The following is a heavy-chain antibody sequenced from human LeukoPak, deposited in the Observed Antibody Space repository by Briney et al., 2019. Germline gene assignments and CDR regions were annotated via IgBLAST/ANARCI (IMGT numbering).Heavy chain of an antibody. V-gene: IGHV3-23*01. CDR1: GFTFNTFA. D-gene: IGHD2-15*01. CDR3: AKVLLGYSRPIDS. Sequence: GGSLRLSCAASGFTFNTFAMNWVRQAPGKGLEWVSSISGNGGSAYYADSVKGRFTISRDNSRSSVYLQMNSLGAEDTAIYYCAKVLLGYSRPIDSWGQGTLVTVSS. J-gene: IGHJ4*02. CDR2: ISGNGGSA.